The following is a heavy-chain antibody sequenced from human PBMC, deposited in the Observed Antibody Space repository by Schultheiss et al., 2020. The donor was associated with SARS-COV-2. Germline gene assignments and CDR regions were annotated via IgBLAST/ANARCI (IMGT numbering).Heavy chain of an antibody. CDR3: ARGSPIYYYYYGMDV. CDR1: GFTFSSYA. J-gene: IGHJ6*02. Sequence: GGSLRLSCAASGFTFSSYAMHWVRQAPGKGLEWVAVISYDGSNKYYADSVKGRFTISRDNSKNTLYLQMNSLRAEDTAVYYCARGSPIYYYYYGMDVWGQGTTVTVSS. V-gene: IGHV3-30*01. CDR2: ISYDGSNK.